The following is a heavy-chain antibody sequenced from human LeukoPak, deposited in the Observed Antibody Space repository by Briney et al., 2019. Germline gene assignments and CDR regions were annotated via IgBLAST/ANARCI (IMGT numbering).Heavy chain of an antibody. CDR3: AKSAIAVAGFSDY. CDR2: ISWNSGSI. CDR1: GFTFDDYA. J-gene: IGHJ4*02. Sequence: GGSLRLSCAASGFTFDDYAMHWVRQAPGKGLGWVSGISWNSGSIGYADSVKGRFTISRDNAKNSLYLQMNSLRAEDTALYYCAKSAIAVAGFSDYWGQGTLVTVSS. D-gene: IGHD6-19*01. V-gene: IGHV3-9*01.